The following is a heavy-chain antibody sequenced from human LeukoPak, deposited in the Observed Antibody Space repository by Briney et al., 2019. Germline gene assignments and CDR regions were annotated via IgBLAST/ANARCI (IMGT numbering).Heavy chain of an antibody. CDR1: GFTVSSNY. CDR2: IYSTGRT. D-gene: IGHD6-13*01. J-gene: IGHJ4*02. Sequence: GGSLRLSCAASGFTVSSNYMSRVRQAPGKGLEWVSVIYSTGRTYYADSVKGRFTISRDNSKNTVYLQMNSLRAEDSAVYYSARGGIAAGFKPDYWGQGALVTVSS. V-gene: IGHV3-53*01. CDR3: ARGGIAAGFKPDY.